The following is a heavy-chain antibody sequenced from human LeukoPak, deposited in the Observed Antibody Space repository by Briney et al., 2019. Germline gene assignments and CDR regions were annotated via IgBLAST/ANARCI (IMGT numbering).Heavy chain of an antibody. CDR3: ARGAARLSYYYYMDV. Sequence: GASVKVSCKASGYTFTSYDINWVRQATGQGLEWMGWMNPNSGNTGYAQKFQGRVTITRNTYISTAYMELSSLRSEDTAVYYCARGAARLSYYYYMDVWGKGTTVTVSS. CDR1: GYTFTSYD. D-gene: IGHD6-6*01. J-gene: IGHJ6*03. V-gene: IGHV1-8*03. CDR2: MNPNSGNT.